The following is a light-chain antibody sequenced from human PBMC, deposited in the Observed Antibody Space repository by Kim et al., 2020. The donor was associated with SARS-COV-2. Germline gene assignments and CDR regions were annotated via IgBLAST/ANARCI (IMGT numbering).Light chain of an antibody. CDR3: QQYNSYSPYT. CDR2: KAS. V-gene: IGKV1-5*03. Sequence: ASVGDRVTIACRTSQSISSWLAWYQQKPGKAPKLPIYKASSLESGVPEWFSGSGSGTEFTLTISSLQPEDFATYDCQQYNSYSPYTFGQGTKLEI. CDR1: QSISSW. J-gene: IGKJ2*01.